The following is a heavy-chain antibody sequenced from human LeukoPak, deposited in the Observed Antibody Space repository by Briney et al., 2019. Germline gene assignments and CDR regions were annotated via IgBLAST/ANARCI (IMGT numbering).Heavy chain of an antibody. CDR2: ISYDGSNR. CDR3: AKDTADTVPDY. Sequence: PGRSLRLSCVASGFTFSSYGMHWVRHAPGKGLGWVAVISYDGSNRYYADSVKGRFTISRDNSKNTLYLQMNSLRAEDTAVYYCAKDTADTVPDYWGQGTLVTVSS. D-gene: IGHD5-18*01. CDR1: GFTFSSYG. J-gene: IGHJ4*02. V-gene: IGHV3-30*18.